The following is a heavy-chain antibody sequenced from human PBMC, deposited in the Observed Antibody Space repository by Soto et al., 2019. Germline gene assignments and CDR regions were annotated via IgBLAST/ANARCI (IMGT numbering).Heavy chain of an antibody. Sequence: EVQLVESGGGLVKPGGSLRLSCAASGFTFSSYSMNWVRQAPGKGLEWVSSISSSSSYIYYADSVKGRFTISRDNAKNSLYLKMNSLRAEDTAVYYCERHSTDSSGYYAPFDYCGEGTLVTASS. J-gene: IGHJ4*02. CDR3: ERHSTDSSGYYAPFDY. CDR1: GFTFSSYS. CDR2: ISSSSSYI. V-gene: IGHV3-21*01. D-gene: IGHD3-22*01.